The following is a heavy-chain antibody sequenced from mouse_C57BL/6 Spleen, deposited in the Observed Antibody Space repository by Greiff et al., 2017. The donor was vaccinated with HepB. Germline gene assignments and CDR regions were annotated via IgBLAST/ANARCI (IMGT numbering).Heavy chain of an antibody. CDR1: GYTFTSYW. V-gene: IGHV1-72*01. Sequence: QVQLQQPGAELVKPGASVKLSCKASGYTFTSYWMHWVKQRPGRGLEWIGRIDPNSGGTKYNEKFKSKATLTVDKPSSTAYMQLSSLTSEDSAVYYCASPYGSSYDYYAMDYWGQGTSVTVSS. J-gene: IGHJ4*01. CDR3: ASPYGSSYDYYAMDY. D-gene: IGHD1-1*01. CDR2: IDPNSGGT.